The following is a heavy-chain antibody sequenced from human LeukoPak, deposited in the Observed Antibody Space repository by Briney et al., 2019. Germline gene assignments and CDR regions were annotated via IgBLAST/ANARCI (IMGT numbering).Heavy chain of an antibody. CDR1: GESISGFY. CDR2: IYYSGST. D-gene: IGHD1/OR15-1a*01. V-gene: IGHV4-59*08. Sequence: SETLSLTCTVSGESISGFYWNWIRQPPGKGLEWLGYIYYSGSTNYNPYLKSRVTISIDTSKNQFSLKLSSVTAADTAVYYCAREQPGYYMDVWGKGTTVTVSS. CDR3: AREQPGYYMDV. J-gene: IGHJ6*03.